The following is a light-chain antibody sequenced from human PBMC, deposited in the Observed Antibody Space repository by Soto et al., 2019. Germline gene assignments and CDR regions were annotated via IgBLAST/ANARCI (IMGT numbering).Light chain of an antibody. CDR1: QSVRSH. CDR3: QQSFRTPRT. Sequence: DIQMTQSPSSLSASVGDRVTITCRASQSVRSHLNWFQQKPGKAPDLLIYGAYTLQFGVPSRFSGSGSGTDFILTISNLQPEDFAIYYGQQSFRTPRTFGQGTKVEIK. CDR2: GAY. V-gene: IGKV1-39*01. J-gene: IGKJ1*01.